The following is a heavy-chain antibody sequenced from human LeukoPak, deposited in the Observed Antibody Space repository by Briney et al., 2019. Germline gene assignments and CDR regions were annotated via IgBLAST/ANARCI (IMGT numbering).Heavy chain of an antibody. Sequence: SGPTLVKPTQTLTLTCTFSGFSLSTNGMCVSWIRQPPGKALEWLARIDWDNDKYYRTSLKTRLTISKDTSKNQVVLTMTDMDPVDTATYYYARHKYGSGSYRFDYWGQGTLVSVSS. CDR2: IDWDNDK. CDR3: ARHKYGSGSYRFDY. J-gene: IGHJ4*02. D-gene: IGHD3-10*01. V-gene: IGHV2-70*11. CDR1: GFSLSTNGMC.